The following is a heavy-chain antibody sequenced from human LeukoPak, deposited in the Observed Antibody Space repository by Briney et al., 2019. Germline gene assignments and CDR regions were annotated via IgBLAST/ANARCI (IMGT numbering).Heavy chain of an antibody. CDR1: GYTFTAYY. V-gene: IGHV1-2*02. J-gene: IGHJ4*02. Sequence: ASVKLSCKASGYTFTAYYMHWVRQAPGRGLECLGWINPNSGGTNYAQKFQGRVTMTRDTSISTAYMELSRLRSDDTAVYYCARDRVVVPAAFDYWGQGTLVTVSS. CDR2: INPNSGGT. D-gene: IGHD2-2*01. CDR3: ARDRVVVPAAFDY.